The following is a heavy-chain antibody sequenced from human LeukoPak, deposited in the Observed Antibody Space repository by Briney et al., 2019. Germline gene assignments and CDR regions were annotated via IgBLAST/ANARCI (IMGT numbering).Heavy chain of an antibody. J-gene: IGHJ4*02. CDR1: GGTFSSYA. Sequence: GASVKVSFKASGGTFSSYAISWVRQAPGQGLEWMGGIIPIFGTANYAQKFQGRVTITADESTSTAYMELSSLRSEDTAVYYCARTLYYDFWSGYQRISLYFDYWGQGTLVTVSS. D-gene: IGHD3-3*01. CDR2: IIPIFGTA. CDR3: ARTLYYDFWSGYQRISLYFDY. V-gene: IGHV1-69*01.